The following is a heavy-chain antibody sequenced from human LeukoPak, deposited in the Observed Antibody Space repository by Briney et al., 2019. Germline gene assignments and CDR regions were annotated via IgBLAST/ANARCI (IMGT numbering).Heavy chain of an antibody. Sequence: TGGSLRLSCAASGLTFSNAWMSWVRQAPGKGLEWVGRIKRKSDGGTTDYAAPVKGRFTISRDDSKNTLCLQMNSLKSEDTAVYYFTTELDIRPNHYWGQGTLVTVSP. CDR2: IKRKSDGGTT. CDR3: TTELDIRPNHY. CDR1: GLTFSNAW. V-gene: IGHV3-15*01. J-gene: IGHJ4*02. D-gene: IGHD3-22*01.